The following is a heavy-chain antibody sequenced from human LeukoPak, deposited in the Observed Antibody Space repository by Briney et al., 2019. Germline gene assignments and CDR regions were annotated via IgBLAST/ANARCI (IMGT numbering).Heavy chain of an antibody. V-gene: IGHV3-21*01. CDR3: ARGEYGSGSYHIDY. D-gene: IGHD3-10*01. Sequence: KPGGSLRLSCAASGFTFSSYGMHWVRQAPGKGLEWVSSISSSSSYIYYADSVKGRFTISRDNAKNSLYLQMNSLRAEDTAVYYCARGEYGSGSYHIDYWGQGTLVTVSS. J-gene: IGHJ4*02. CDR2: ISSSSSYI. CDR1: GFTFSSYG.